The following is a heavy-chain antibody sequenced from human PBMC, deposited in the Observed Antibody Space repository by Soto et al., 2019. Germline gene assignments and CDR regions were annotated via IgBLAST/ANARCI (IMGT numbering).Heavy chain of an antibody. CDR3: AQRSSSFYNWFDP. V-gene: IGHV1-69*13. CDR1: GGTFSSYS. D-gene: IGHD6-6*01. J-gene: IGHJ5*02. Sequence: SVKVSCKASGGTFSSYSISWVRQAPGQGLELMGGIIPVFGASNYAQKIQGRVAITADESTSTAYMELSRLRSEDTAVYYCAQRSSSFYNWFDPWGQGTLVAPSS. CDR2: IIPVFGAS.